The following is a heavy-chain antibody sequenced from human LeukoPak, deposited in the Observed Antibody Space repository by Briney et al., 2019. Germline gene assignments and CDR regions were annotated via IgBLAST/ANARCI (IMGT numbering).Heavy chain of an antibody. Sequence: GRSLRLSCAASGVTFDDYAMHWVRQAPGKGLEWVSGVSWNSGSIGYADSVKGRFTIARDNAKNSLYLQMHSLRAEDMALYYCAKSSGYSYGRGAFDIWGQGKMVTVSS. V-gene: IGHV3-9*03. D-gene: IGHD5-18*01. CDR1: GVTFDDYA. J-gene: IGHJ3*02. CDR3: AKSSGYSYGRGAFDI. CDR2: VSWNSGSI.